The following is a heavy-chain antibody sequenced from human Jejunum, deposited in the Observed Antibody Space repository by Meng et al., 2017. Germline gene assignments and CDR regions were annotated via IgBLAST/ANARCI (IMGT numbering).Heavy chain of an antibody. Sequence: VRRRESGPGMVKPSQTLSLTCTVAGGSFGSGGYYWSWIRQHPERGLEWIGYVYYNGDTYYNPSLKSRLAISVDTSKNQFSLKLSSVTAADTAVYYCASSIAAVVGYYFDYWGQGTLVTVSS. CDR1: GGSFGSGGYY. D-gene: IGHD6-13*01. V-gene: IGHV4-31*03. J-gene: IGHJ4*02. CDR3: ASSIAAVVGYYFDY. CDR2: VYYNGDT.